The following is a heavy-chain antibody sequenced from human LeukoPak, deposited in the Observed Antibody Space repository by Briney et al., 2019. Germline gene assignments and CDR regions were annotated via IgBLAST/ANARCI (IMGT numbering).Heavy chain of an antibody. J-gene: IGHJ3*02. CDR3: ARGATYYYDSSGYPGGDAFDI. D-gene: IGHD3-22*01. V-gene: IGHV1-2*02. CDR2: INPNSGGT. CDR1: GYTFTGYY. Sequence: ASVKVSCKASGYTFTGYYMHWVRQAPGQGLEWMGWINPNSGGTNYAQKFQGRVTMTRDTSVSTAYMELSRLRSDDTAVYYCARGATYYYDSSGYPGGDAFDIWGQGTMVTVSS.